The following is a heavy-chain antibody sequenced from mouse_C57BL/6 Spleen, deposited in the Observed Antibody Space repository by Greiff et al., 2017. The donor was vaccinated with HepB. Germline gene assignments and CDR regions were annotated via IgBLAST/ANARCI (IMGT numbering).Heavy chain of an antibody. Sequence: EVQLQQSGAELVKPGASVKLSCTASGFNIKDYYMHWVKQRTEQGLEWIGRIDPEDGETKYAQKFQGKDTITADTSSNTAYLQHSSLTSEAPAVYYCDRKERSCSWFAYWGQGTRVTVSA. CDR3: DRKERSCSWFAY. CDR2: IDPEDGET. J-gene: IGHJ3*01. V-gene: IGHV14-2*01. CDR1: GFNIKDYY. D-gene: IGHD3-3*01.